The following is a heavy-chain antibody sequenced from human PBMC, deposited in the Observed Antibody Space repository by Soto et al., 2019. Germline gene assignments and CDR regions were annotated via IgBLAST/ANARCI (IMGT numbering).Heavy chain of an antibody. CDR2: IYNNGST. V-gene: IGHV4-59*01. CDR3: ARDPDSRGYSYFDY. Sequence: SETLSLTCTISGGSISNFHWSWIRQPPGKALEWIGYIYNNGSTNYSPSLKSRVNISVDTSKNQFSLKLSSVTAADTAVYYCARDPDSRGYSYFDYWGQGTLVTVSS. CDR1: GGSISNFH. D-gene: IGHD3-22*01. J-gene: IGHJ4*02.